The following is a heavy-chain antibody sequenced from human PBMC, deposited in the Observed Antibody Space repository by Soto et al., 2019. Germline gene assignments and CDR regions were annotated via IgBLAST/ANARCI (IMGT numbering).Heavy chain of an antibody. V-gene: IGHV3-33*01. CDR3: ARDKGNYYGSGRSGMDV. CDR2: IWYDGSNK. CDR1: GFTFNNYG. Sequence: LRLSCVASGFTFNNYGMHWVRQAPGKGLEWVAVIWYDGSNKYYAESVKGRFTISRDTSKNTLFLQMNSLRAEDTAVYYCARDKGNYYGSGRSGMDVWGQGTTVTVSS. J-gene: IGHJ6*02. D-gene: IGHD3-10*01.